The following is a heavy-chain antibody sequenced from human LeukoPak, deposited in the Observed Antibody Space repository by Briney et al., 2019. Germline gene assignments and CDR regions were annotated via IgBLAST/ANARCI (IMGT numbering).Heavy chain of an antibody. CDR2: IKQDGSEK. V-gene: IGHV3-7*01. D-gene: IGHD2-2*01. Sequence: GGALRLSCAASGFTFSSYWMSWVRQAAGKGLGWVANIKQDGSEKYYVDSVKGRFTISRDNAKNSLYLQMNSLSAEDTAVYYCAREFTDIVVVPAASYYYYYYMDVWGKGTTVTVSS. CDR1: GFTFSSYW. J-gene: IGHJ6*03. CDR3: AREFTDIVVVPAASYYYYYYMDV.